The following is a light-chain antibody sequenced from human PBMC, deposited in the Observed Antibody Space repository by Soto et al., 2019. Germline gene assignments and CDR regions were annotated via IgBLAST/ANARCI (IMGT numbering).Light chain of an antibody. Sequence: DIQMTQSPSTLSASVGDRVTITCRASQSISSWLVWYQQKPGKAPKLLIYDASSLESGVPSRFSGSGSGTEFTLTISSLQPDDFATYYCQQYNSYSSTFGQGTKLEIK. CDR3: QQYNSYSST. CDR1: QSISSW. CDR2: DAS. J-gene: IGKJ2*01. V-gene: IGKV1-5*01.